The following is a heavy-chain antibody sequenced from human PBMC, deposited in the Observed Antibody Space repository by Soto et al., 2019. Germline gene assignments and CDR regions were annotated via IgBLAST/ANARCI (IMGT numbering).Heavy chain of an antibody. CDR1: GDSITTDGYY. CDR3: ARGLHMQFVIWRFDY. J-gene: IGHJ4*02. V-gene: IGHV4-39*07. D-gene: IGHD6-6*01. Sequence: KPSETLSLTCSVSGDSITTDGYYWGWIRQPPGKGLQWIGKIYHTGSINSNPSLKSRVTISVDTSKNQFSLKLSSVTAADTAVYYCARGLHMQFVIWRFDYWGQGALVTVSS. CDR2: IYHTGSI.